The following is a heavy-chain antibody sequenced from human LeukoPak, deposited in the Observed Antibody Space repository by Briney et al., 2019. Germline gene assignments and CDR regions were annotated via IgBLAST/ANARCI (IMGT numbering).Heavy chain of an antibody. CDR3: ARDAEIGYCSTGSCYRGANDY. J-gene: IGHJ4*02. CDR1: GYTFTDYY. D-gene: IGHD2-2*02. V-gene: IGHV1-2*02. Sequence: ASVKVSCKASGYTFTDYYIHWVRQPPGQGLEWMGWINPKSGGTNSSQNFQGRVTMTRVTSISTAYMELSRLRSDATAVYYCARDAEIGYCSTGSCYRGANDYWGQGTLVTVSS. CDR2: INPKSGGT.